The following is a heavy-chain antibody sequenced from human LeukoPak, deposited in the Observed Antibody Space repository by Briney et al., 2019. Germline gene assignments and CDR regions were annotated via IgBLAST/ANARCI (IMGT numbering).Heavy chain of an antibody. CDR1: GFTFSDYW. CDR3: ARDRGPRTGFMVREAYDY. D-gene: IGHD3-10*01. Sequence: GGSLRLSCAASGFTFSDYWIHWVSQAPGKGLVWVSRINTDGSITNYADSVKGRFSISRDNAKNTLYLTMSSLRAEDTAGYYCARDRGPRTGFMVREAYDYWGQGTLVTVSS. V-gene: IGHV3-74*01. CDR2: INTDGSIT. J-gene: IGHJ4*02.